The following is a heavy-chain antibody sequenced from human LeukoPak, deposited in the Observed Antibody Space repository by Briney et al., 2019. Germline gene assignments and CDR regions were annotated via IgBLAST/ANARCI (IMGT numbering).Heavy chain of an antibody. Sequence: ASVTLSFMASGYTFTSYYMHWVRQAPAPGIEWMGIINTSGGSTSYAQKFQGRVTMTRDTSTSTVYMDLSSLRSEDRAVYYCAREKAVAGTLEPDYWGQGTLVTVSS. J-gene: IGHJ4*02. CDR3: AREKAVAGTLEPDY. CDR2: INTSGGST. CDR1: GYTFTSYY. V-gene: IGHV1-46*01. D-gene: IGHD6-19*01.